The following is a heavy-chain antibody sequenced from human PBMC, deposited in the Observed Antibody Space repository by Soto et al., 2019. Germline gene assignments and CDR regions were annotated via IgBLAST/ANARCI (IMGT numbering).Heavy chain of an antibody. CDR2: INPNNGYT. J-gene: IGHJ4*02. V-gene: IGHV1-2*02. Sequence: ASVKVSCKASRYTFTSYYIHWVRQAPGQGLEWMGWINPNNGYTKYTQKFQGRVTVTRDTSITTAYLELTRLQSDDTAVYYCAKANFDFWGGYWSPSLDFWGQGTLVTVSS. CDR3: AKANFDFWGGYWSPSLDF. D-gene: IGHD3-3*01. CDR1: RYTFTSYY.